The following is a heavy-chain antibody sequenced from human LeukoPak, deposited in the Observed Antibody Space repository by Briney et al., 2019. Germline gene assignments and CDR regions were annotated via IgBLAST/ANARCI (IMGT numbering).Heavy chain of an antibody. CDR2: TYYRSKWYN. CDR1: GDSVSSNSAA. V-gene: IGHV6-1*01. CDR3: AREGWARSGDNYAFDI. Sequence: SQTLSLICAISGDSVSSNSAAWNWIRQSPSRGLEWLGRTYYRSKWYNDYAVSVKSRITINPDTSKNQFSLQLNSVTPEDTAVYYCAREGWARSGDNYAFDIWGQGTMVTVSS. J-gene: IGHJ3*02. D-gene: IGHD6-19*01.